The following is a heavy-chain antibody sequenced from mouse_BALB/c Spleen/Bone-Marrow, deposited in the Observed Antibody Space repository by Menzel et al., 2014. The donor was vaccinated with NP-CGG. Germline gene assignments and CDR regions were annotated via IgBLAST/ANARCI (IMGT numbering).Heavy chain of an antibody. CDR1: GFNIKDTY. CDR3: ANYYYGSSLFAY. CDR2: IDPANGNT. V-gene: IGHV14-3*02. D-gene: IGHD1-1*01. Sequence: EVKLMESGAELVKPGASVKLSCTASGFNIKDTYMHWVKQRPEQGLEWIGRIDPANGNTKYDPKVQGNATITADTSSNTAYLQLSSLTSEDTAVYYCANYYYGSSLFAYWGQGTLVTVSA. J-gene: IGHJ3*01.